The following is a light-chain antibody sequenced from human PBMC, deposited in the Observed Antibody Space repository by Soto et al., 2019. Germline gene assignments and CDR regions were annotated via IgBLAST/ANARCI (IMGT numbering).Light chain of an antibody. CDR3: SSYTSSSTV. V-gene: IGLV2-14*01. CDR1: SSDVGGYNY. Sequence: VLTQPASVSGSPGQSITISCTGTSSDVGGYNYVSWYQQHPGKAPKLMIYEVSNRPSGVSNRFSGSKSGNTASLTISGLQAEDEADYYCSSYTSSSTVFGTGTKVTVL. CDR2: EVS. J-gene: IGLJ1*01.